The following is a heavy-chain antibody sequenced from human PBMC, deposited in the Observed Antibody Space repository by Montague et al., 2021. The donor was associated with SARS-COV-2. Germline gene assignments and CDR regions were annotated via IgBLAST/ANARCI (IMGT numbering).Heavy chain of an antibody. D-gene: IGHD3-22*01. Sequence: SETRSLTCTVSGASMSGSYWGWVRQPPGKGPEWIGNIYSSGSTHYNPSLKSRVTISVDTSKNQFSLKLSSVTAADTAVYYCARQYYDSSGEDAFDIWGQGTMVTVSS. V-gene: IGHV4-59*08. CDR1: GASMSGSY. CDR2: IYSSGST. J-gene: IGHJ3*02. CDR3: ARQYYDSSGEDAFDI.